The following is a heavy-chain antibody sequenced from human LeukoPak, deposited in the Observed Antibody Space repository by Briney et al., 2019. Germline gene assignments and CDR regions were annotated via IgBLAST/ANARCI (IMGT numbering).Heavy chain of an antibody. D-gene: IGHD3-22*01. Sequence: GGSLRLSCAASGFTFSSYWMHWVRQAPGKGLVWVSRINSDGSSTSYADSVKGRFTISRDNAKNTLYLQMNSLRAEDTAVYYCARGGDDSSGYYPESWGQGTLVTVSS. J-gene: IGHJ4*02. CDR2: INSDGSST. CDR1: GFTFSSYW. V-gene: IGHV3-74*01. CDR3: ARGGDDSSGYYPES.